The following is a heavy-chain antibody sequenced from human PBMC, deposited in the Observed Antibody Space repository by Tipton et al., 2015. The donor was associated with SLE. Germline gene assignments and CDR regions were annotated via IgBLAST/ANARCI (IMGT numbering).Heavy chain of an antibody. D-gene: IGHD1-26*01. Sequence: TLSLTCTVSGGSISSHYWSWIRQPPGKGLEWIGCIYYSGSTNYNPSLNSRVTLSVDMSKNQFSLKLSSVTAADTAVYYCAREGGSYTAFDYWGQGTLVTVSS. V-gene: IGHV4-59*11. CDR2: IYYSGST. CDR3: AREGGSYTAFDY. J-gene: IGHJ4*02. CDR1: GGSISSHY.